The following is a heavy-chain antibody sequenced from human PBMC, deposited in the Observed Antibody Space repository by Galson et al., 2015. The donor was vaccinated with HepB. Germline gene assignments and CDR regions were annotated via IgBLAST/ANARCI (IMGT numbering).Heavy chain of an antibody. D-gene: IGHD3-10*01. Sequence: SVKVSCKASGGTFSSYAISWVRQAPGQGLEWMGRIIPILGIANYAQKFQGRVTITADKSTSTAYMELSSLRSEDTAVYYCARARYYGSGSPADYWGQGTLVTVSS. CDR1: GGTFSSYA. CDR3: ARARYYGSGSPADY. J-gene: IGHJ4*02. CDR2: IIPILGIA. V-gene: IGHV1-69*04.